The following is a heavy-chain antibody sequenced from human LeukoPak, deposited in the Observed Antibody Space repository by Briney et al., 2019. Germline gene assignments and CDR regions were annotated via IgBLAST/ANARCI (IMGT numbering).Heavy chain of an antibody. CDR3: AKGYCSSTSCYLGDY. J-gene: IGHJ4*02. CDR1: GFTFSSYE. Sequence: PGGSLRLSCAASGFTFSSYEMNWVRQAPGKGLEWVSYISSSGSTIYYADSVKGRFTISRDNSKNTLYLQMNSLRAEDTAVYYCAKGYCSSTSCYLGDYWGQGTLVTVSS. D-gene: IGHD2-2*01. CDR2: ISSSGSTI. V-gene: IGHV3-48*03.